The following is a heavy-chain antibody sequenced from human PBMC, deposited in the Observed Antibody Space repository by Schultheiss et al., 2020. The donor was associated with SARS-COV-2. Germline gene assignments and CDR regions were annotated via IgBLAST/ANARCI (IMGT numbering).Heavy chain of an antibody. J-gene: IGHJ4*02. Sequence: GESLKISCAASGFTFSNAWMSWVRQAPGKGLEWVSAITNSGGSTYYADSVKGRFTISRDNSKNTLYLQMNSLRAEDTAVYYCARGPRGTYYDFQDFDYWGQGTLVTVSS. D-gene: IGHD3-3*01. CDR2: ITNSGGST. CDR3: ARGPRGTYYDFQDFDY. CDR1: GFTFSNAW. V-gene: IGHV3-23*01.